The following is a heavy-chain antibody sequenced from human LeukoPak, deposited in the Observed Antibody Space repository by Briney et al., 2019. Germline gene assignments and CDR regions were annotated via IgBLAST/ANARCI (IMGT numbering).Heavy chain of an antibody. V-gene: IGHV1-3*01. CDR2: INAGNGNT. D-gene: IGHD6-19*01. J-gene: IGHJ4*02. Sequence: ASVKVSCTASGYTFTSYAMHWVRQAPGQRLEWMGWINAGNGNTKYSQKFQGRVTITRDTSASTAYVELSSLRSEDTAVYYCARLGSSGWYYFDYWGQGTLVTVSS. CDR1: GYTFTSYA. CDR3: ARLGSSGWYYFDY.